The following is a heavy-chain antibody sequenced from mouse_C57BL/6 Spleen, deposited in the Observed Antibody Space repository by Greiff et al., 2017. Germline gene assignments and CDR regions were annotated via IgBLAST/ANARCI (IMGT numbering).Heavy chain of an antibody. Sequence: QVQLQQPGAELVRPGSSVKLSCKASGYTFTSYWMHWVKQRPIQGLEWIGNIDPSDSETHYNQKFKDKATLTVDKSSSTAYMQLSSLTSEDSAVYYCAIYYYCSSPFAYWGQGTLVTVSA. CDR2: IDPSDSET. D-gene: IGHD1-1*01. V-gene: IGHV1-52*01. CDR1: GYTFTSYW. CDR3: AIYYYCSSPFAY. J-gene: IGHJ3*01.